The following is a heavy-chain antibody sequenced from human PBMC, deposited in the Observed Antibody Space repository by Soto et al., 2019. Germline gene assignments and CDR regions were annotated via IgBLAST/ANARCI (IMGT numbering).Heavy chain of an antibody. V-gene: IGHV4-31*03. J-gene: IGHJ4*02. CDR1: GGSISSGGYY. CDR3: ASGPQFRGVMAFDY. CDR2: IYYSGST. D-gene: IGHD3-10*01. Sequence: SETLSLTCTVSGGSISSGGYYWSWIRQHPGKGLEWIGYIYYSGSTYYNPSLKSRVTISVDTSKNQFSLKLSSVTAADTAVYYCASGPQFRGVMAFDYWGKGTLVTVSS.